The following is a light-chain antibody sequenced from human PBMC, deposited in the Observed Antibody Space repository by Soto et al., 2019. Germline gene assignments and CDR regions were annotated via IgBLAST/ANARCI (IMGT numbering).Light chain of an antibody. CDR2: DAS. V-gene: IGKV1-33*01. CDR1: ENINNY. CDR3: QQYDNLSIT. Sequence: SPASLSSKIGDRVTMTCQASENINNYLNWYQQKPGRAPKLLIYDASNLEAGVPSRFSGSGSGTDFTLIISSLQREDVARYYCQQYDNLSITFGQGTRLEIK. J-gene: IGKJ5*01.